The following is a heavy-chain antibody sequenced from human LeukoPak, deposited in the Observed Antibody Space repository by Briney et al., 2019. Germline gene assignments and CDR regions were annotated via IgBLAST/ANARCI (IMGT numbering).Heavy chain of an antibody. V-gene: IGHV4-39*07. J-gene: IGHJ4*02. CDR2: IYYSGST. CDR3: ARGRVFGVVDPDILNY. CDR1: GGSISSRNYY. Sequence: PSETLSLTCTVSGGSISSRNYYWGWIRQPPGKGLEWIGSIYYSGSTYYNPSLKSRVTISVDTSKNQFSLKLSSVTAADTAVYYCARGRVFGVVDPDILNYWGQGTLVTVSS. D-gene: IGHD3-10*02.